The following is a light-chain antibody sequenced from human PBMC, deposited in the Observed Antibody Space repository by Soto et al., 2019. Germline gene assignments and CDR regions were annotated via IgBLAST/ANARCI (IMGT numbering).Light chain of an antibody. CDR2: EDN. J-gene: IGLJ2*01. CDR3: QSYDSSNVV. V-gene: IGLV6-57*01. Sequence: NFMLTQPHSVSASPGKTVTISCTRSSGSIASNNVQWYQQRPGSSPTTVIYEDNQRPSGVPDRFSGSIDSSSNSASLTISGLKTEDEADYYCQSYDSSNVVFGGGTKLTVL. CDR1: SGSIASNN.